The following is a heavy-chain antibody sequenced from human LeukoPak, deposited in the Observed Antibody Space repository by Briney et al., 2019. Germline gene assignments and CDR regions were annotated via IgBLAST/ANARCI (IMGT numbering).Heavy chain of an antibody. CDR2: INHSGST. CDR1: GGSISSGGYY. Sequence: PSETLSLTCTVSGGSISSGGYYWSWIRQPPGKGLEWIGEINHSGSTNYNPSLKSRVTISVDTSKNQFSLKLSSVTAADTAVYYCARGEHAFNTAMDRTPFDYWGQGTLVTVSS. J-gene: IGHJ4*02. CDR3: ARGEHAFNTAMDRTPFDY. D-gene: IGHD5-18*01. V-gene: IGHV4-39*07.